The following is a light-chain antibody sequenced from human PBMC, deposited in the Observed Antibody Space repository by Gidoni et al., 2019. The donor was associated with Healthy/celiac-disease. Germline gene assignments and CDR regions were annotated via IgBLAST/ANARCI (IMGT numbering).Light chain of an antibody. CDR2: DVS. Sequence: QSALTPPASVSGSPVQSITLSCTGTRSDVGGYNYVSWYQQHPGKAPKLMIYDVSNRPSGVSNRFSGSKSGNTATLTISGLQAEDEADYYCSSYTSSSTLYVFGTGTKVTVL. CDR1: RSDVGGYNY. V-gene: IGLV2-14*01. CDR3: SSYTSSSTLYV. J-gene: IGLJ1*01.